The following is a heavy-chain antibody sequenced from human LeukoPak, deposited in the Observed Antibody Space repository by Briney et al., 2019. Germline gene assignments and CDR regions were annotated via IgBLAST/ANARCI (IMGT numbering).Heavy chain of an antibody. CDR1: GFTFSSYG. V-gene: IGHV3-30*02. Sequence: GGSLRLSCAASGFTFSSYGMHWVRQAPGKGLEWVAFIRYDGSNKYYADSVKGRLTISRDNSKNTLYLQMNSLRAEDTAVYYCAKDFGSGSYYPRDYYMDVWGKGTTVTISS. D-gene: IGHD3-10*01. CDR3: AKDFGSGSYYPRDYYMDV. J-gene: IGHJ6*03. CDR2: IRYDGSNK.